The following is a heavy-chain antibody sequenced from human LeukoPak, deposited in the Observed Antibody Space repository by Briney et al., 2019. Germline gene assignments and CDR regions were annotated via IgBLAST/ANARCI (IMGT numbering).Heavy chain of an antibody. D-gene: IGHD3-16*02. CDR3: ATQTDYQTYDYVWGSYRYTAGVDY. J-gene: IGHJ4*02. CDR1: GFTFSSYG. V-gene: IGHV3-30*02. CDR2: IRYDGSNK. Sequence: GGSLRLSCAASGFTFSSYGMHWVRQAPGKGLEWVAFIRYDGSNKYYADSVKGRFTIPRDNSKNTLYLQMNSLRAEDTAVYYCATQTDYQTYDYVWGSYRYTAGVDYWGQGTLVTVSS.